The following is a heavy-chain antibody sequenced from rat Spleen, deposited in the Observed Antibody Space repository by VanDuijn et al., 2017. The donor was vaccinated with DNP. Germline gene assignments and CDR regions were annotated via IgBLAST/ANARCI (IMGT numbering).Heavy chain of an antibody. V-gene: IGHV2-43*01. Sequence: QVQLKESGPGLVQPSQTLSLTCTVSGFSLTSFHVSWVRQPPGKGLEWMGVMWTGGGTAFNSLLKSRLSIGRDTSKSQVFLKMNSLQTEDTATYYCARHSTSFVMDAWGQGASVTVSS. CDR3: ARHSTSFVMDA. J-gene: IGHJ4*01. CDR2: MWTGGGT. CDR1: GFSLTSFH. D-gene: IGHD1-2*01.